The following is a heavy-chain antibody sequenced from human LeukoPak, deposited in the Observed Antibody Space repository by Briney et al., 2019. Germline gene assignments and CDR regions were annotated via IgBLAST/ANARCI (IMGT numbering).Heavy chain of an antibody. Sequence: SETLSLTCTVSDDSISDYYRGWIRQPPGKGLEWIGYISYSGNTDSNPSLKSRVTISVDTSKNQFSLKLSSVTAADTAVYYCARHTTHGDYNPNDYWGQGTLVTVSS. CDR3: ARHTTHGDYNPNDY. V-gene: IGHV4-59*08. D-gene: IGHD3-16*01. CDR1: DDSISDYY. J-gene: IGHJ4*02. CDR2: ISYSGNT.